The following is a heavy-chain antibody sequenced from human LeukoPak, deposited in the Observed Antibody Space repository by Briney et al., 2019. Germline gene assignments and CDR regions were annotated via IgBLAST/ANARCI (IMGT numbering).Heavy chain of an antibody. Sequence: PGGSLRLPCAASGFIFSSYAMSWVRQAPGKGLEWVSVISGTGGSTYYADSVKGRFTISKDNAKNTVYLQMNSLRAEDTAVYYCVSFYETYWGRGTLVTVSS. V-gene: IGHV3-23*01. CDR3: VSFYETY. J-gene: IGHJ4*02. CDR2: ISGTGGST. D-gene: IGHD2/OR15-2a*01. CDR1: GFIFSSYA.